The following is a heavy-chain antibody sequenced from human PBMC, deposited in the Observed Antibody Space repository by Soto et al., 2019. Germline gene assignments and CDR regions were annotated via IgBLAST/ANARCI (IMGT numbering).Heavy chain of an antibody. Sequence: EVQLLESGGGLVQPGGSLRLSCAASGFTFNNYAMTWVRQAPGKGLEWVSAISGGGDTTSYADSVKGRFTVSRDGSKNTLYLQVSRLRAEDTALYYCAKGRGGSGSLPPRVDFWGQGTLVTVSS. V-gene: IGHV3-23*01. CDR2: ISGGGDTT. D-gene: IGHD3-10*01. CDR3: AKGRGGSGSLPPRVDF. J-gene: IGHJ4*02. CDR1: GFTFNNYA.